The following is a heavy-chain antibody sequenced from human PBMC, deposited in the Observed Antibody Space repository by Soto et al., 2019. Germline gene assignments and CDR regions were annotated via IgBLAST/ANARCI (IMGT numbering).Heavy chain of an antibody. CDR3: EGGGNIVVVPAAPGDYYYGMDV. CDR2: IYYSGST. Sequence: SETVSLTCTVSGGSISISSYYWGLILQPPGKGLEWIGSIYYSGSTYYNPSLKSRVTISVDTSKNQFSLKLSSVTAADTAVYYCEGGGNIVVVPAAPGDYYYGMDVWGQGTTVTVSS. V-gene: IGHV4-39*01. CDR1: GGSISISSYY. J-gene: IGHJ6*02. D-gene: IGHD2-2*01.